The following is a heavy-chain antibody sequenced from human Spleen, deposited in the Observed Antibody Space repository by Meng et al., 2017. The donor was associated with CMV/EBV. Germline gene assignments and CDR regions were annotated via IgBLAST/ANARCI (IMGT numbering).Heavy chain of an antibody. D-gene: IGHD2-21*02. V-gene: IGHV3-30-3*01. Sequence: GESLKISCAASGFTFSSYAMHWVRQAPGKGLEWVAVISYDGSNKYYADSVKGRFTISRDNSKNTLYLQMNSLRAEDTAVYYCARDLCGGDSSGGCYYGMDVWGQGTTVTVSS. J-gene: IGHJ6*02. CDR3: ARDLCGGDSSGGCYYGMDV. CDR1: GFTFSSYA. CDR2: ISYDGSNK.